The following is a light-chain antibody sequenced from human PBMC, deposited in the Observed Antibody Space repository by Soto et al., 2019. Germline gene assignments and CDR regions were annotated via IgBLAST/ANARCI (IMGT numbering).Light chain of an antibody. Sequence: QAVVTQEPSLTVSPGGTVTLTCGSSTGAVTSGHYPYWFQQKPGQAPRTLIYDTSNKHSWTPARFSGSLLGGKAALTLSGAQPEDEADYYCVLTYSGPWIFGGGTKVTVL. J-gene: IGLJ2*01. CDR2: DTS. CDR1: TGAVTSGHY. V-gene: IGLV7-46*01. CDR3: VLTYSGPWI.